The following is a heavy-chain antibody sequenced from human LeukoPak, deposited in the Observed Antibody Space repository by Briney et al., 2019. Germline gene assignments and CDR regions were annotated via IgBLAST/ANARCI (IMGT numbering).Heavy chain of an antibody. V-gene: IGHV4-38-2*02. D-gene: IGHD5-18*01. CDR2: IFHSGDT. CDR1: GYSISSGYY. Sequence: ETLSLTCTVSGYSISSGYYWGWIRQPPGKGLEWIGNIFHSGDTQYNPSLQSRVTLSVDTSKNQFSLKLSSVTAADTAVYYCARDKEEGSGKYSYGYYYYYYMDVWGKGTTVTISS. J-gene: IGHJ6*03. CDR3: ARDKEEGSGKYSYGYYYYYYMDV.